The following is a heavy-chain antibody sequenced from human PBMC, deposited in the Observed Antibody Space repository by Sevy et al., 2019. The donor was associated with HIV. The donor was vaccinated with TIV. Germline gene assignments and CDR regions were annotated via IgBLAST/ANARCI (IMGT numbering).Heavy chain of an antibody. CDR2: INTSGST. J-gene: IGHJ4*02. D-gene: IGHD5-18*01. CDR3: ARSNWVTATNGFSKSYYFDY. CDR1: GDSFSSYF. V-gene: IGHV4-4*07. Sequence: SGTLSLTCTVSGDSFSSYFLAWIRQPAGKGLEWIGRINTSGSTNYNPSLESRVTMCVDTSKSQFFLKVTSLTAADTAIYFCARSNWVTATNGFSKSYYFDYWGQGSLVTVSS.